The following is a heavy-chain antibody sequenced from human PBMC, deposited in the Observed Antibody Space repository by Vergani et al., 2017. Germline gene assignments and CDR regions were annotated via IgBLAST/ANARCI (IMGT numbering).Heavy chain of an antibody. CDR2: IYYSGST. D-gene: IGHD2-21*02. J-gene: IGHJ4*02. Sequence: QVQLQQWGAGLLQPSETLSLTCTVSGGSLSSSSYYWGWIRQPPGKGLEWIGSIYYSGSTYYNPSLKSRVTISVDTSKNQFSLKLSSVTAADTAVYYCARRASTRLGPRHRQVGLNCGGDCYSRYFDYWGQGTLVTVSS. CDR1: GGSLSSSSYY. V-gene: IGHV4-39*01. CDR3: ARRASTRLGPRHRQVGLNCGGDCYSRYFDY.